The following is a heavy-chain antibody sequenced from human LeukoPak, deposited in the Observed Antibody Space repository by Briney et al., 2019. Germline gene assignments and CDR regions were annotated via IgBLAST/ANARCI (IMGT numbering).Heavy chain of an antibody. D-gene: IGHD6-13*01. J-gene: IGHJ4*02. CDR2: IYYSGTT. CDR1: GGSISSYY. CDR3: ARRGIAAAGYDY. Sequence: SETLSLTCTVSGGSISSYYWSWIRQPPGKGLEWIGYIYYSGTTNYNPSLKSRVTILVDTSKNQFSLNLSSVTAADTAVYYCARRGIAAAGYDYWSQGTLVIVSS. V-gene: IGHV4-59*08.